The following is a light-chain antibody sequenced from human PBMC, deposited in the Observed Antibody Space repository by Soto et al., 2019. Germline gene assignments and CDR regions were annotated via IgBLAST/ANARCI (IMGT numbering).Light chain of an antibody. Sequence: DIQLTQAPSTLSASVGDRVSITCRSSQSISTWLAWYQQKPGKAPKLLIFDASSLESGVPSRFSGSGSGTDFTLTISSLQPEDFAPYYCQQCHNDPPITFGQGTRLETK. CDR2: DAS. CDR3: QQCHNDPPIT. J-gene: IGKJ5*01. CDR1: QSISTW. V-gene: IGKV1-5*01.